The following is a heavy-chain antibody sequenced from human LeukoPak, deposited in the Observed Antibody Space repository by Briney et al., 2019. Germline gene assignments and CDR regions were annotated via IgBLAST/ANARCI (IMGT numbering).Heavy chain of an antibody. CDR2: ISSSGSFI. CDR3: ARDLRYCSSASCSENGAFDI. CDR1: GFTFGSYS. V-gene: IGHV3-21*01. Sequence: GGSLRLSCAASGFTFGSYSMNWVRQAPGEGLEWVSSISSSGSFIYYADSVKGRFTISRDNARNSLFLQMNSLRAEDTAVYYCARDLRYCSSASCSENGAFDIWGQGTMVTVSS. J-gene: IGHJ3*02. D-gene: IGHD2-2*01.